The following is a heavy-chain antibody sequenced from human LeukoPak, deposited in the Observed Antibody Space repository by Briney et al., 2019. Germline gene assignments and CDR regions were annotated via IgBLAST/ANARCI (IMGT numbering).Heavy chain of an antibody. V-gene: IGHV3-30*02. Sequence: PGGSLRLSCAASGFTFSSYGMHWVRQAPGKGLEWVAFIRYDGSNKYYADSVKGRFTISRDNSKNTLYLQMNSLRAEDTAVYYCAKDGSSGSYSWVYYYYYMDVWGKGTTVTISS. CDR1: GFTFSSYG. CDR3: AKDGSSGSYSWVYYYYYMDV. J-gene: IGHJ6*03. D-gene: IGHD1-26*01. CDR2: IRYDGSNK.